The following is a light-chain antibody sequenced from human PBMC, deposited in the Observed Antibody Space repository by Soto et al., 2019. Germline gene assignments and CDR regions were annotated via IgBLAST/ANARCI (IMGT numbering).Light chain of an antibody. Sequence: EIVLTQSPGTLSLSSGERATLSCRASQSVSTSQLAWYQQKPGQAPRLLIFGASSRATGIPDRFRGSGSGTDFTLTISRLEPEDFAVYYCQQYGGSPRTFGQGTKVEIK. J-gene: IGKJ1*01. CDR2: GAS. V-gene: IGKV3-20*01. CDR3: QQYGGSPRT. CDR1: QSVSTSQ.